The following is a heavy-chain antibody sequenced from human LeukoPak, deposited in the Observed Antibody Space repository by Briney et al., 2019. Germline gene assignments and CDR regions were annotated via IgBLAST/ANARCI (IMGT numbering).Heavy chain of an antibody. CDR3: ARQGDSGWYYFDY. CDR2: IYHSGST. J-gene: IGHJ4*02. CDR1: GFSVSSNY. V-gene: IGHV4-4*02. D-gene: IGHD6-19*01. Sequence: GSLRLSCAASGFSVSSNYLSWVRQPPGKGLEWNGEIYHSGSTNYNPSLKSRVTISVDKSKNQFSLKLTSVTAADTAAYYCARQGDSGWYYFDYWGQGTLVTVSS.